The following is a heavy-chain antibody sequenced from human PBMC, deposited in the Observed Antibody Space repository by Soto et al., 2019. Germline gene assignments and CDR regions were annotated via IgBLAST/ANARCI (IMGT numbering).Heavy chain of an antibody. CDR3: ARGRTIVSPGN. J-gene: IGHJ4*02. CDR1: GYSFTGYQ. CDR2: INPNSGGT. V-gene: IGHV1-2*02. Sequence: QVQLVQSGAEVKKPGASVNVSCKASGYSFTGYQIHWVRQAPGQGLEWMGWINPNSGGTNLAQKFRGRVTMTRDTSVTTAYMEINGLTSDDTAVYYCARGRTIVSPGNWGQGTLVSVSS. D-gene: IGHD1-1*01.